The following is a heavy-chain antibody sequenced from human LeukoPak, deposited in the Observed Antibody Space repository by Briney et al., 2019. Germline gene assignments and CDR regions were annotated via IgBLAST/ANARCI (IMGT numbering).Heavy chain of an antibody. CDR2: IKQDGSEK. J-gene: IGHJ6*03. CDR1: GFTFSSYS. CDR3: ARVGMRSGYYYYYYYMDV. V-gene: IGHV3-7*01. D-gene: IGHD3-3*01. Sequence: QAGGSLRLSCAASGFTFSSYSMSWVRQAPGKGLEWVANIKQDGSEKYYVDSVKGRFTISRDNAKNSLYLQMNSLRAEDTAVYYCARVGMRSGYYYYYYYMDVWGQGTPVTVSS.